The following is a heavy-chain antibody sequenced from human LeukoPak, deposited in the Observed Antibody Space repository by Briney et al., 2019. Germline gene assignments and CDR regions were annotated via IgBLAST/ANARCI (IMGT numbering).Heavy chain of an antibody. V-gene: IGHV4-34*01. CDR3: ARGGLQHYYASGSHDY. CDR2: INHSGRT. Sequence: PSETLSLTCAVYGGSFSGYYWSWSRQPPGKGLEWIGEINHSGRTNYNPSLKSRATISVDTSKNHFSLKLSSVTAADTAVFYCARGGLQHYYASGSHDYWGQGTLVTVSS. D-gene: IGHD3-10*01. CDR1: GGSFSGYY. J-gene: IGHJ4*02.